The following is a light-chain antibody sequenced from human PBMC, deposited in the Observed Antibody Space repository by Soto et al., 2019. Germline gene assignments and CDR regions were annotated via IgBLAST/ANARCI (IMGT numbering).Light chain of an antibody. CDR1: SSDVGAYDY. J-gene: IGLJ3*02. CDR3: SSYTSRSNTLV. CDR2: EVT. V-gene: IGLV2-14*01. Sequence: QSVLTQPASVSGSLGQSITISCTGTSSDVGAYDYVSWYQHHPGKAPKLIISEVTNRPSGVSNRFSGSKSGNTASLTISGLQAEDEADYWCSSYTSRSNTLVFGGGTKLTVL.